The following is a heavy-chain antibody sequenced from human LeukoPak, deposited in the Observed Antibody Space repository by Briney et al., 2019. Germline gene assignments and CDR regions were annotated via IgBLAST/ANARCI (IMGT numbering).Heavy chain of an antibody. CDR1: GYTLTELS. V-gene: IGHV1-24*01. Sequence: ASVKVSCKGSGYTLTELSMHWVRQAPGKGLEWMGGFDPEDGETIYAQKFQGRVTMTEDTSTDTAYMELSSLRSEDTAVYYCATPGITGRGDAFDIWSQGTMVTVSS. CDR3: ATPGITGRGDAFDI. CDR2: FDPEDGET. J-gene: IGHJ3*02. D-gene: IGHD1-20*01.